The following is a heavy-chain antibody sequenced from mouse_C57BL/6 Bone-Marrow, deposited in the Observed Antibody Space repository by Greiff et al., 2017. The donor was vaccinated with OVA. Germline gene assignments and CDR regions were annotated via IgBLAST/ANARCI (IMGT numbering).Heavy chain of an antibody. J-gene: IGHJ4*01. D-gene: IGHD4-1*01. Sequence: DVMLVESGGDLVKPGGSLKLSCAASGFTFSSYGMSWVRQTPDKRLEWVATISSGGSYTYYPDSVKGRFTISRDNAKNTLYLQMSSLKSEDTAMYYCARSTSWDPYAMDYWGQGTSVTVSS. CDR1: GFTFSSYG. CDR2: ISSGGSYT. V-gene: IGHV5-6*02. CDR3: ARSTSWDPYAMDY.